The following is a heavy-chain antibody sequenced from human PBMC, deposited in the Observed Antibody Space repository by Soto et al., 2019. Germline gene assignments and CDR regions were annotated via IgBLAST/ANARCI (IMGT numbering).Heavy chain of an antibody. CDR1: GGTFSSYA. Sequence: SVKVSCTASGGTFSSYAISWVRQAPGQGLEWMGGIIPIFGTANYAQKFQGRVTITADESTSTAYMELSSLRSEDTAVYYCAREDCISTSCYVSYYYYGMDVWVQGTKVTVAS. V-gene: IGHV1-69*13. CDR2: IIPIFGTA. D-gene: IGHD2-2*01. J-gene: IGHJ6*02. CDR3: AREDCISTSCYVSYYYYGMDV.